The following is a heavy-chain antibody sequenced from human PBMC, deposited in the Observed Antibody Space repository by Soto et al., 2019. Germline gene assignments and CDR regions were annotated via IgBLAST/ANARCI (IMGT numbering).Heavy chain of an antibody. J-gene: IGHJ6*02. CDR2: TKSKTDGGTT. V-gene: IGHV3-15*01. D-gene: IGHD5-12*01. CDR3: TTGGIVATILYYYYGMDV. CDR1: GFTFSNAW. Sequence: GGSLRLSCAASGFTFSNAWMSWVRQAPGKGLEWVGRTKSKTDGGTTDYAAPVKGRFTISRDDSKNTLYLQMNSLKTEDTAVYYCTTGGIVATILYYYYGMDVWGQGTTVTVSS.